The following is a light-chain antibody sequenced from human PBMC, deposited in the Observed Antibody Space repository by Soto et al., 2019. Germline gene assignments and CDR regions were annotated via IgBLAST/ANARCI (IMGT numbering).Light chain of an antibody. Sequence: DIQMTQSPSTLSAFVGDRVTITCRASQSIGTSVAWYQQKPGKAPKVLIYAASSLESGAPSRFSGSGSGTVFTLSINSLQPDDFATYYCQQYKSDSFFGGGTKVDIK. CDR1: QSIGTS. CDR3: QQYKSDSF. CDR2: AAS. V-gene: IGKV1-5*01. J-gene: IGKJ4*01.